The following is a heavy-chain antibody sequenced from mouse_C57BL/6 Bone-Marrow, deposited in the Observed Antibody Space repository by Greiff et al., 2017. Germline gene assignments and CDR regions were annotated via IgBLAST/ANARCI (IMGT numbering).Heavy chain of an antibody. J-gene: IGHJ3*01. CDR3: ARESFYDYDLAWFAY. Sequence: VQLQQSGPELVKPGDSVKISCKASGYSFTGYFMNWVMQSHGKSLAWIGRINPYNGDTFYNQKFKGKATLTVDKSSSTAHMELRSLTSEDSAVYYCARESFYDYDLAWFAYWGQGTLVTVSA. D-gene: IGHD2-4*01. V-gene: IGHV1-20*01. CDR2: INPYNGDT. CDR1: GYSFTGYF.